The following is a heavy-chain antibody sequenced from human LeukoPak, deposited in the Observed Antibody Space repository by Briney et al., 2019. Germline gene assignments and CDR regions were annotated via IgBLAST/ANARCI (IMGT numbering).Heavy chain of an antibody. Sequence: SETLSLTCTVSGGSISSYYWSWIRQPPGKGLEWIGYIYYSGSTNYNPSLKSRVTISVDTSKNQFSLKLSSVTAADTAVYYCARESGSYYFDYWGQGTLVTVSS. D-gene: IGHD1-26*01. CDR3: ARESGSYYFDY. CDR1: GGSISSYY. CDR2: IYYSGST. V-gene: IGHV4-59*01. J-gene: IGHJ4*02.